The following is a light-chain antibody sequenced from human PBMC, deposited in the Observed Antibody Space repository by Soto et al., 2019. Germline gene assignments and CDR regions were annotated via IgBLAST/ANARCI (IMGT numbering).Light chain of an antibody. CDR2: GNS. CDR3: QSTTPSAYHV. V-gene: IGLV1-40*01. Sequence: QSVLTQPPAVSGAPGQRVTISCTGSSSNIGAGYDVHWYQQFPGTAPKLLIYGNSKRPSGVPDRFSGSKSGTSASLAITGLKAQAEAHYYCQSTTPSAYHVLGNGTKVT. CDR1: SSNIGAGYD. J-gene: IGLJ1*01.